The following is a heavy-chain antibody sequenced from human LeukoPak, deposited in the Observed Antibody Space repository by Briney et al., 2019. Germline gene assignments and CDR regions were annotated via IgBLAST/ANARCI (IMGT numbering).Heavy chain of an antibody. CDR2: LYYSGST. CDR3: ARGRVVVVAAPNYYYYYMDV. CDR1: GGSISSYY. D-gene: IGHD2-15*01. J-gene: IGHJ6*03. V-gene: IGHV4-59*01. Sequence: SETLSLTCTVSGGSISSYYWSWIRQPPGEGLEWLGYLYYSGSTNYNPSLKSRVTISVDTSKNQFSLKLSSVAAADTAVYYCARGRVVVVAAPNYYYYYMDVWGKGTTVTVSS.